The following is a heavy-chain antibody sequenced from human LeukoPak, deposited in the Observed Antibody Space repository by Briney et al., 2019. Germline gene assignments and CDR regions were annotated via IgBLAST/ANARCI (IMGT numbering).Heavy chain of an antibody. CDR3: AQGGSEIYYFYHGMDV. J-gene: IGHJ6*02. CDR1: GFTFSNYW. Sequence: PGGSLRLSCAASGFTFSNYWMTWVRQAPGKGLEWVAKIKEVGTEKYYVDSVRGRFTISRDNSKSTLYLQMNSLRSDDTAVYYCAQGGSEIYYFYHGMDVWGRGTTVTVSS. D-gene: IGHD3-10*01. V-gene: IGHV3-7*01. CDR2: IKEVGTEK.